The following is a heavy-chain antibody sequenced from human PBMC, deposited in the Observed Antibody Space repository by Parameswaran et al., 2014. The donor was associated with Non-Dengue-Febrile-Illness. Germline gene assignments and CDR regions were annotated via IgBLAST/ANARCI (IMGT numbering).Heavy chain of an antibody. Sequence: VRQMPGKGLEWVSSISSSSSYIYYADSVKGRFTISRDNAKNSLYLQMNSLRAEDTAVYYCARICGSSHAYYYYYIDVWGKGTTVTVSS. J-gene: IGHJ6*03. D-gene: IGHD6-6*01. CDR3: ARICGSSHAYYYYYIDV. V-gene: IGHV3-21*01. CDR2: ISSSSSYI.